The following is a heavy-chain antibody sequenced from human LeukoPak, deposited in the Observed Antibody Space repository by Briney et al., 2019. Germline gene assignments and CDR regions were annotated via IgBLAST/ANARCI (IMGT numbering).Heavy chain of an antibody. J-gene: IGHJ4*02. Sequence: GSVKVSCKASGYTFTGYYMHWVRQAPGQGLEWMGWINPNSGGTNYAQKFQGRVTMTRDTSISTAYMELSRLRSDDTAVYYCARDPDPRSSSFFFDYWGQGTLVTVSS. CDR1: GYTFTGYY. D-gene: IGHD6-6*01. CDR3: ARDPDPRSSSFFFDY. V-gene: IGHV1-2*02. CDR2: INPNSGGT.